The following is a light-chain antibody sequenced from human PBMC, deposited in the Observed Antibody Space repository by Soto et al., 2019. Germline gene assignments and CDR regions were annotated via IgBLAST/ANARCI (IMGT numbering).Light chain of an antibody. V-gene: IGKV3D-15*01. CDR2: GAS. CDR3: QQYNNWPSGT. Sequence: EIVMTQSPATLSVSPGERATLSCRASQSVSSNLAWYQQKPGQAPRLLIYGASTRATGIPARFSGSGSGTEFTLTISSLQSEDFVVYYCQQYNNWPSGTFGQGTKLEIK. CDR1: QSVSSN. J-gene: IGKJ2*02.